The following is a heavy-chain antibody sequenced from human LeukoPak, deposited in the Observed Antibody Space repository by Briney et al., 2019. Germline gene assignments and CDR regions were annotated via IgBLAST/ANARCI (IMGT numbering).Heavy chain of an antibody. V-gene: IGHV3-7*01. CDR2: IKQDGGEK. CDR1: GLTFSNYA. D-gene: IGHD3-10*01. Sequence: GGSLRLSCAASGLTFSNYAMSWVRQAPGKGLEWVANIKQDGGEKYYVDSVKGRFTISRDNAKNSLYLQMNSLRAEDTAVYYCARDRGFGQADVWGKGTTVTVSS. CDR3: ARDRGFGQADV. J-gene: IGHJ6*04.